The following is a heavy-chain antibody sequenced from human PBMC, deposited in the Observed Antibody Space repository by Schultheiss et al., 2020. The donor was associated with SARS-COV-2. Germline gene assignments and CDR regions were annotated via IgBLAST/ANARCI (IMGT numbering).Heavy chain of an antibody. D-gene: IGHD1-26*01. CDR2: ISGSGGST. Sequence: GGSLRLSCAASGFTFSSYSMNWVRQAPGKGLEWVSAISGSGGSTYYADSVKGRFTISRDNSKNTLYLQMNSLKTEDTAVYYCTTGRGWELPHFDYWGQGTLVTVSS. CDR3: TTGRGWELPHFDY. V-gene: IGHV3-23*01. J-gene: IGHJ4*02. CDR1: GFTFSSYS.